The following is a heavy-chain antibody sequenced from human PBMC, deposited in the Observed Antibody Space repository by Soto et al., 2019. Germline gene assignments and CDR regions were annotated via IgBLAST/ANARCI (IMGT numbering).Heavy chain of an antibody. J-gene: IGHJ5*02. V-gene: IGHV1-69*01. CDR3: ARGATHGSSWYFCFDP. CDR1: GGTFSTYP. CDR2: IIPLFGTT. D-gene: IGHD6-13*01. Sequence: QVHLVQSGAEVRMPGSSVKVSCKASGGTFSTYPINWVRQAPGQGLEWMGGIIPLFGTTNYAQKFKGRVTITADESTSTAYMELSSLRAEDAAVYYCARGATHGSSWYFCFDPWGQGTLVTV.